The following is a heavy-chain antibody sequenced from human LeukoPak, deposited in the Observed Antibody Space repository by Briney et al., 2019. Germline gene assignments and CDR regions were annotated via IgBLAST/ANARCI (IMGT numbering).Heavy chain of an antibody. CDR1: GGSISSSSYY. V-gene: IGHV4-39*01. Sequence: SETLSLTCTVSGGSISSSSYYWGWIRQPPGKGLEWIGSIYYSGSTYYNPSLKSRVTISVDTSKNQFSLKLSSVTAADTAVYYCAGSSSWSNFDYWGQGTLVTVSS. CDR3: AGSSSWSNFDY. CDR2: IYYSGST. D-gene: IGHD6-13*01. J-gene: IGHJ4*02.